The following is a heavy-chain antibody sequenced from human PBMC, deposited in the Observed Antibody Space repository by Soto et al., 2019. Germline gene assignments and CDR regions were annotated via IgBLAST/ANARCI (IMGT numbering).Heavy chain of an antibody. Sequence: PGGSLRLSCAASGFTFSSYGMHWVRQAPGKGLEWVAVITYDGSNKYYADSVKGRFTISRDNSKNTLYLQMNSLRAEDTAVYYCAKTIHGNAFDIWGQGTMVTVS. J-gene: IGHJ3*02. CDR3: AKTIHGNAFDI. CDR1: GFTFSSYG. D-gene: IGHD3-9*01. CDR2: ITYDGSNK. V-gene: IGHV3-30*18.